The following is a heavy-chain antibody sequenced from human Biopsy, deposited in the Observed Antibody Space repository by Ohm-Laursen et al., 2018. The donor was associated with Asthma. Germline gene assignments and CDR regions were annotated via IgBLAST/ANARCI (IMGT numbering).Heavy chain of an antibody. Sequence: SQTLSLTCAVSDASINSGGYSWNWIPQPPGEGLGVISSLFPRGATYYNPSLKSRVTISVDRSQRQFSLKVNSVTAADTAVYYCARMNTLIQAANYFSYAMDVWGQGTTVTVSS. J-gene: IGHJ6*02. D-gene: IGHD3-9*01. V-gene: IGHV4-30-2*01. CDR1: DASINSGGYS. CDR3: ARMNTLIQAANYFSYAMDV. CDR2: LFPRGAT.